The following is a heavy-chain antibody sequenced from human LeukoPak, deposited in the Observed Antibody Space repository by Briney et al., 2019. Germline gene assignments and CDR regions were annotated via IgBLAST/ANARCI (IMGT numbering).Heavy chain of an antibody. CDR1: GYTFTGYY. V-gene: IGHV1-2*02. CDR2: INPNSGGT. J-gene: IGHJ4*02. D-gene: IGHD1-26*01. CDR3: AWEASGSRGDHYIDY. Sequence: ASVTVSCKASGYTFTGYYMHWVRQAPGQGLEWMGWINPNSGGTNYAQKFQGRVTMTRDTSISTAYMELSRLRSDDTAVCYCAWEASGSRGDHYIDYWGQGTLVTVSS.